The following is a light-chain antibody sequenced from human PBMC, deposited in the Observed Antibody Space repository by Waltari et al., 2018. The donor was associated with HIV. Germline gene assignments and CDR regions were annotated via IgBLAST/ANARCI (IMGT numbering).Light chain of an antibody. J-gene: IGLJ2*01. CDR3: TSYAGRDNLV. CDR2: EVS. CDR1: SSDVGDNDY. Sequence: QSALTQPPSAPGSPGPSVTISCTGTSSDVGDNDYVSWYQQHPGKAPKVMIYEVSKRPSGVPDRISGSKSGNTASLTVSGLQAEDEADYFCTSYAGRDNLVFGGGTKLTV. V-gene: IGLV2-8*01.